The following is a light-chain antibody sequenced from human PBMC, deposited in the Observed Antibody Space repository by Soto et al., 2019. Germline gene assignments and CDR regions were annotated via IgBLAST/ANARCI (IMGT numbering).Light chain of an antibody. J-gene: IGKJ2*01. CDR1: QSVTNSF. CDR2: GIS. V-gene: IGKV3-20*01. Sequence: ENVLTQSPGTLSLSPGERAALSCRASQSVTNSFFAWYQQKPGQAPRLLIYGISSRATGIPDRFSGSGSGTAFTLTISRLEPEDFVVYYCHQYSTLPHTFGQGTQLEVK. CDR3: HQYSTLPHT.